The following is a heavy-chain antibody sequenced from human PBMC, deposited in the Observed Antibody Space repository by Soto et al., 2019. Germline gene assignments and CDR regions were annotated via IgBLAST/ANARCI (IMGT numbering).Heavy chain of an antibody. V-gene: IGHV4-59*01. J-gene: IGHJ6*02. CDR1: GGSISSYY. CDR3: ARAEVSPAAIYYYGMDV. Sequence: SETLSLTCTVSGGSISSYYWSWIRQPPGKGLEWIGYIYYSGSTNYNPSLKSRVTISVDTSKNQFSLKLSSVTAADTAVYYCARAEVSPAAIYYYGMDVWGQGTLVTVSS. CDR2: IYYSGST. D-gene: IGHD2-2*02.